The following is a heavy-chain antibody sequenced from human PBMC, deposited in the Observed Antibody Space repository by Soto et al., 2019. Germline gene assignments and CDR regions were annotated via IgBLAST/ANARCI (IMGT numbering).Heavy chain of an antibody. CDR1: GFTFSSYA. J-gene: IGHJ4*02. V-gene: IGHV3-30-3*01. D-gene: IGHD1-7*01. CDR2: ISYDGSNK. CDR3: ARIMVWNYGALDY. Sequence: GGSLRLSCAASGFTFSSYAMHWVRQAPGKGLEWVAVISYDGSNKYYADSVKGRFTISRDNSKNTLYLQMNSLRAEDTAVYYCARIMVWNYGALDYWGQGTLVTVSS.